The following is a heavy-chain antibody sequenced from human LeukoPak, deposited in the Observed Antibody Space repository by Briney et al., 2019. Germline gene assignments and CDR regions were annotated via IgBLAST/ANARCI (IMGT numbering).Heavy chain of an antibody. CDR1: GYSFTTYW. CDR2: IYPGDSDA. Sequence: KPGESLKISCTGFGYSFTTYWIGWVRQMPGKGLEWMGIIYPGDSDARYSPSFQGQVTISVDKSISTAYLQWSSLKASDTAMYYCARQGRIVVVTTTHDAFDIWGQGTMVTVPS. CDR3: ARQGRIVVVTTTHDAFDI. V-gene: IGHV5-51*01. J-gene: IGHJ3*02. D-gene: IGHD2-21*02.